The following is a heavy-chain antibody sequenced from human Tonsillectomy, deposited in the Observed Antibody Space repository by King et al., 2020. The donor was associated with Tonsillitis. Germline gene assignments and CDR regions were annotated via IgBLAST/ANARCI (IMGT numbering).Heavy chain of an antibody. CDR1: GFTFSGSD. J-gene: IGHJ6*02. CDR2: IRSKGYSYAT. Sequence: VQLVESGGGLVQPGGSLKLSCAASGFTFSGSDMHWVRQASGRGLEWIGRIRSKGYSYATAYTSSVKGRFTVSRDDSKNTAYLQMNSLKTEDTAVYYCTRPGYYYYGMDVWGQGTTVTVSS. V-gene: IGHV3-73*02. D-gene: IGHD3-10*01. CDR3: TRPGYYYYGMDV.